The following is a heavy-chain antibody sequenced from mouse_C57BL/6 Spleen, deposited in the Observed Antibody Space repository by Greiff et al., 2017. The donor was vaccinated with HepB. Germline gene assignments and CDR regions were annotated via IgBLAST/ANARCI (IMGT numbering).Heavy chain of an antibody. CDR1: GYAFTNYL. CDR2: INPGSGGT. D-gene: IGHD3-2*02. V-gene: IGHV1-54*01. J-gene: IGHJ2*01. CDR3: ARGLRLRDFDY. Sequence: VQLQQSGAELVRPGTSVKVSCKASGYAFTNYLIEWVKQRPGQGLEWIGVINPGSGGTNYNEKFKGKATLTADKSSSTAYMQLSSLTSEDSAVYFCARGLRLRDFDYWGQGTTLTVSS.